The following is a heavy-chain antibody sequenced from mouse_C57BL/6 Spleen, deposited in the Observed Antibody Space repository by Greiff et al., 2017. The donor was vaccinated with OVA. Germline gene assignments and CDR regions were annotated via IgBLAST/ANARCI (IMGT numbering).Heavy chain of an antibody. J-gene: IGHJ2*01. CDR2: IDPNSGGT. CDR3: VREETYGNFDY. D-gene: IGHD2-10*02. Sequence: QVQLQQSGAELVKPGASVKLSCKASGYTFTSYWMHWVKQRPGRGLEWIGRIDPNSGGTKYNEQFKSKATLTVDKPSSTAYMQLSSLTSKDTAVYYCVREETYGNFDYWGQGTTLTVSS. CDR1: GYTFTSYW. V-gene: IGHV1-72*01.